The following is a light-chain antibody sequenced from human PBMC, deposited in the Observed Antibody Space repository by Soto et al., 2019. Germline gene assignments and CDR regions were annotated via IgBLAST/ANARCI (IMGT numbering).Light chain of an antibody. J-gene: IGKJ2*01. CDR3: QQYNNWPPFT. CDR2: GAS. Sequence: EIVMTQSPATLSVSPGEGATLSCRASQSVSSKLAWFQQKPGQAPRLLIYGASTRATGIPARFSGSGSGTEFTLTISGLQSEDVAVYYCQQYNNWPPFTFGQGTKLEIK. CDR1: QSVSSK. V-gene: IGKV3-15*01.